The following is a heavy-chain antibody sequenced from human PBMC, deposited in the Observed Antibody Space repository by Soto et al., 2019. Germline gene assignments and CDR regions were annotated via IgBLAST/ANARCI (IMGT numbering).Heavy chain of an antibody. CDR1: GFTFSSYG. V-gene: IGHV3-30*18. Sequence: LRLSCAASGFTFSSYGMHWVRQAPGKGLEWVAVISYDGSNKYYADSVKGRFTISRDNSKNTLYLQMNSLRAEDTAVYYCAKDGSSSSFDYWGQGTLVTVSS. D-gene: IGHD6-6*01. CDR2: ISYDGSNK. CDR3: AKDGSSSSFDY. J-gene: IGHJ4*02.